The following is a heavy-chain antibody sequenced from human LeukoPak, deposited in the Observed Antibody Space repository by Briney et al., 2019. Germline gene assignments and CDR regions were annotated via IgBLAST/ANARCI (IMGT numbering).Heavy chain of an antibody. D-gene: IGHD6-13*01. CDR3: AKVRWQQLETYYFDY. J-gene: IGHJ4*02. Sequence: PGRSLRLSCAASGITLSSYAMHWVRQAPGKGLEWVALISYDGSNKYYADSVKGRFTISRDSSKNTLYLQMNSLRAEDTAVYYCAKVRWQQLETYYFDYWGQGTLVTVSS. CDR2: ISYDGSNK. CDR1: GITLSSYA. V-gene: IGHV3-30*18.